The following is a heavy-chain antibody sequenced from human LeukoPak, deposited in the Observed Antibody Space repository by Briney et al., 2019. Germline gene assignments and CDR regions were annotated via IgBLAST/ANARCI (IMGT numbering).Heavy chain of an antibody. J-gene: IGHJ4*02. D-gene: IGHD2-15*01. V-gene: IGHV3-23*01. CDR2: ITATGTST. CDR3: ARGTLEYCSGGTCYPFDC. CDR1: GLTFSKYA. Sequence: GGSLRLSCAASGLTFSKYAMSWVRQAPGKRLEWISAITATGTSTYHADSAKGRFTISRDNSKNTLFLQMNSLRAEDTAVYYCARGTLEYCSGGTCYPFDCWGQGTLVTVSS.